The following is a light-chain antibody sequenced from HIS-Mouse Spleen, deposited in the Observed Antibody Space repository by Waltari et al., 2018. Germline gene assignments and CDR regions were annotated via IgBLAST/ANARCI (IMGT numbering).Light chain of an antibody. CDR2: RNN. J-gene: IGLJ1*01. Sequence: QSVLTQPPSASGTPGQRVTISCSGSRSNIGSNYVYWYQQLPGTAPKLPIYRNNQRPSGVPDRFSGSKSGTSASLAISGLRSEDEADYYCAAWDDSLSGYVFGTGTKVTVL. CDR1: RSNIGSNY. CDR3: AAWDDSLSGYV. V-gene: IGLV1-47*01.